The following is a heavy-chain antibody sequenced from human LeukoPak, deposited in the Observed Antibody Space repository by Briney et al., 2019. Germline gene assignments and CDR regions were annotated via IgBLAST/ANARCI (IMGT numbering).Heavy chain of an antibody. J-gene: IGHJ5*02. CDR1: GFTFSSYG. Sequence: SGRSLRLSCAASGFTFSSYGMHWVRQAPGKGLEWVAVIWYDGSNKYYADSVKGRFTISRDNSKNTLYLQMNSLRAEDTAVYYCAKDLGYSFDPWGQGTPVTVSS. V-gene: IGHV3-33*06. CDR2: IWYDGSNK. CDR3: AKDLGYSFDP. D-gene: IGHD2-15*01.